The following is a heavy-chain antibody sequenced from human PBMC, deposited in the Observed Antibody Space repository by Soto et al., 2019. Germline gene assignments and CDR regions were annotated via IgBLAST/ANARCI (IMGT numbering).Heavy chain of an antibody. Sequence: GGSLRLSCAASGFTFSSYWMHWVRQAPGKGLVWVSRINSDGSSTSYADSVKGRFTISRDNAKNTLYLQMNSLRAEDTAVYYCARGSFSTGGYYAIDYWGQGTLVTVSS. CDR1: GFTFSSYW. V-gene: IGHV3-74*01. J-gene: IGHJ4*02. CDR2: INSDGSST. CDR3: ARGSFSTGGYYAIDY. D-gene: IGHD3-10*01.